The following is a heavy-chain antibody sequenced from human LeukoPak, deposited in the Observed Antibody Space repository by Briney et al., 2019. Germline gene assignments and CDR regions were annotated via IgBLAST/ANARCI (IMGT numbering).Heavy chain of an antibody. CDR2: IIPIFGTA. Sequence: SVKVSCKASGGTFSSYAISWVRQAPGQGLEWMGGIIPIFGTANYAQKFQGRVTITTDESTSTAYMELSSLGSEDTAVYYCARESDSSGYHDYWGQGTLVTVSS. CDR1: GGTFSSYA. CDR3: ARESDSSGYHDY. D-gene: IGHD3-22*01. J-gene: IGHJ4*02. V-gene: IGHV1-69*05.